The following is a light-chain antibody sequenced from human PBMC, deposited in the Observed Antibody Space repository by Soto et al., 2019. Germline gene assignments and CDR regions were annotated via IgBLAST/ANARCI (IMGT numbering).Light chain of an antibody. V-gene: IGKV1-5*01. CDR3: QQYTGYPWT. CDR2: DGS. Sequence: DIPMTQSPSTLSASVGDRVTITCRASQSINSWLAWYQQKPGKAPKLLIYDGSSLQSGVPSRFSGSGSGTEFILTIISLQSDDFATYYCQQYTGYPWTFGQGTKVEVK. J-gene: IGKJ1*01. CDR1: QSINSW.